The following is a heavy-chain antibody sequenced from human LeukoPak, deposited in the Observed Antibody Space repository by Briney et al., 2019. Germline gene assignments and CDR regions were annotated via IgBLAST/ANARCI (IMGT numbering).Heavy chain of an antibody. CDR1: GFTFSPYW. Sequence: GGSLRLSCAASGFTFSPYWMSWVRQAPGKGLEWVSTIKSSGSGTQYADSVKGRFTVSRDDSKNTLYLQMNSLRAEDTAVYYCAKGPSSGPPYYFDYWAREPWSPSPQ. D-gene: IGHD5-12*01. V-gene: IGHV3-23*01. J-gene: IGHJ4*02. CDR2: IKSSGSGT. CDR3: AKGPSSGPPYYFDY.